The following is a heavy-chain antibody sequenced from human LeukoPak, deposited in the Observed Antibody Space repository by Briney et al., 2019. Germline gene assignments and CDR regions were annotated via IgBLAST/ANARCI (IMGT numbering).Heavy chain of an antibody. D-gene: IGHD4-11*01. CDR1: GGSFSGYY. Sequence: PSETLSLTCAVYGGSFSGYYWSWIRQPPGKGLGWIGEINHSGSTNYNPSLKSRVTISVDTSKNQFSLKLSSVTAADTAVYYCARIPSNYWGQGTLVTVSS. V-gene: IGHV4-34*01. J-gene: IGHJ4*02. CDR2: INHSGST. CDR3: ARIPSNY.